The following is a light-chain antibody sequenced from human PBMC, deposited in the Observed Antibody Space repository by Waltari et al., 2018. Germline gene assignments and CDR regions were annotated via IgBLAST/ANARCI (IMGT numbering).Light chain of an antibody. CDR1: SSNIGSYY. V-gene: IGLV1-51*01. Sequence: QSVLTQPPSVSAAPGQKVTISCSGSSSNIGSYYVSWYQQLPGTAPKLLIYDSNKRPSGIPDRFSGSKSGTSATLGITGLQTGDEADDYCGTWDSSLSALFGGGTKLTVL. CDR3: GTWDSSLSAL. CDR2: DSN. J-gene: IGLJ2*01.